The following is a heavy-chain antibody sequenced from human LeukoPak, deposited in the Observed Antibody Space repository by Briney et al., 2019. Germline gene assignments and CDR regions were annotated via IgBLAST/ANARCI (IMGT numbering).Heavy chain of an antibody. Sequence: SETLSLTCTVSGGSISSSSYYWGWIRQPPGKGLEWIGSIYYSGSTHYNPSLKSRVTISVDTSKNQFSLKLSSVTAADTAVYYCARDLNSYFDYWGQGTLVTVSS. D-gene: IGHD1-7*01. CDR2: IYYSGST. CDR3: ARDLNSYFDY. CDR1: GGSISSSSYY. J-gene: IGHJ4*02. V-gene: IGHV4-39*07.